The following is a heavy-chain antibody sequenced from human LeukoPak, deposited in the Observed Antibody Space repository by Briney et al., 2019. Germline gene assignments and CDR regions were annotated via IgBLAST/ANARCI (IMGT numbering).Heavy chain of an antibody. V-gene: IGHV3-15*01. D-gene: IGHD5-24*01. CDR3: ARRDLLDGQWGHFDY. CDR1: GFTFSNAW. Sequence: KPGGSLRLSCAASGFTFSNAWMSWVRQAPGKGLEWVGRSRSKTDGGTTDYAAPVKGRFSISRDDSKNTLYLEMNSLRAEDTALYFCARRDLLDGQWGHFDYWGQGTLVSVSS. CDR2: SRSKTDGGTT. J-gene: IGHJ4*02.